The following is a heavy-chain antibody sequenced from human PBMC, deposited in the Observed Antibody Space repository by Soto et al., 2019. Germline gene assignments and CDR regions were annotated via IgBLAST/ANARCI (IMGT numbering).Heavy chain of an antibody. J-gene: IGHJ4*02. CDR2: ISQSGNT. CDR1: GYSISSGYF. D-gene: IGHD6-6*01. CDR3: ARAPKVSGSSQTRPDF. Sequence: SETLALTCGVSGYSISSGYFWGWIRQPPGKGLEWIGEISQSGNTNYSPSLKSRVSISIDTSKKQFSLNLASVSAADTAVYYCARAPKVSGSSQTRPDFWGQGTLVTVSS. V-gene: IGHV4-38-2*01.